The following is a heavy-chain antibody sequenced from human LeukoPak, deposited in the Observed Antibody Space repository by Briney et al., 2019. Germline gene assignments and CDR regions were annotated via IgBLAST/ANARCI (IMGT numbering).Heavy chain of an antibody. D-gene: IGHD5-18*01. V-gene: IGHV3-66*01. CDR3: ASYGYSYGYYFDY. CDR1: GFTFSSYG. Sequence: PGGSLRLSCAASGFTFSSYGMHWVRQAPGKGLEWVSVIYSGGSTYYADSVKGRFTISRDNSKNTLYLQMNSLRAEDTAVYYCASYGYSYGYYFDYWGQGTLVTVSS. J-gene: IGHJ4*02. CDR2: IYSGGST.